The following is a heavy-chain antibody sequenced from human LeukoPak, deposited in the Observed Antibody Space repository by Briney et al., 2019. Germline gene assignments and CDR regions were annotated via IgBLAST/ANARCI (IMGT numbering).Heavy chain of an antibody. CDR3: ARLEMATMTVDY. Sequence: ASVKVSCKASGYTFTGYYMHWVRQAPGQGLEWMGRINPNSGGTNYAQKFQGGVTMTRDTSIGTAYMELSRLRSDDTAVYYCARLEMATMTVDYWGQGTLVTVSS. D-gene: IGHD5-24*01. J-gene: IGHJ4*02. CDR2: INPNSGGT. CDR1: GYTFTGYY. V-gene: IGHV1-2*06.